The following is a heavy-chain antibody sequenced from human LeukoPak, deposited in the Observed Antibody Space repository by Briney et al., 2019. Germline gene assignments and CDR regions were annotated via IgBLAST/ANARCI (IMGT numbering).Heavy chain of an antibody. J-gene: IGHJ6*02. CDR1: GFIFSSHW. V-gene: IGHV3-23*01. CDR3: ARARLPRGMDV. CDR2: FSGGGGST. Sequence: PGGSLRLSCTASGFIFSSHWMTWVRQAPGKGLEWVSGFSGGGGSTYYADSVKGRFTISRDNSKNTLYLQMNSLRAEDTAVYYCARARLPRGMDVWGQGTTVTVSS.